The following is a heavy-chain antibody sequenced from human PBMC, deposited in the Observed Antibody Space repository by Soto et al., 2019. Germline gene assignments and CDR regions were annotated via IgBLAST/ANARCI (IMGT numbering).Heavy chain of an antibody. CDR1: GGTFSSYA. J-gene: IGHJ2*01. Sequence: QVQLVQSGAEVKKPGSSVKVSCKASGGTFSSYAISWVRQAPGQGLEWMGGIIPIFGTANYAQKFQGRVTITTEESTSTAYMELSSRSSEDTAVEYCAKGSGYCSSTLYYTVSWYFDLWGRGTLVTASS. CDR3: AKGSGYCSSTLYYTVSWYFDL. V-gene: IGHV1-69*01. CDR2: IIPIFGTA. D-gene: IGHD2-2*02.